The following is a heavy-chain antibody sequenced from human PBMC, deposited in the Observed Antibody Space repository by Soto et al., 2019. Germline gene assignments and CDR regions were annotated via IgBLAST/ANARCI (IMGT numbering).Heavy chain of an antibody. CDR3: AITTSTVSYWFDP. Sequence: PGGSLRLSCAASGFSFSSYWMSWVRQAPGKGPEWVANIKGDGGEQHYVDSVKGRSTISRDNTENSLFLQMNNLRAEDSAIYYCAITTSTVSYWFDPWGPGTQVTVSS. CDR1: GFSFSSYW. J-gene: IGHJ5*02. D-gene: IGHD4-4*01. CDR2: IKGDGGEQ. V-gene: IGHV3-7*03.